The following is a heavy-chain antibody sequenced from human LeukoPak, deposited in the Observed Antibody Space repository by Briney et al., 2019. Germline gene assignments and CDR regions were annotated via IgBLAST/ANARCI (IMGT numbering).Heavy chain of an antibody. D-gene: IGHD2-2*01. Sequence: GGSLRLSCAASGFTFSNYAMSWVRQAPGKGLEWVSVIYSGGSTYYADSVKGRFTISRDNSKNTLYLQMNSLRAEDTAVYYCASGGDCSSTSCHAVDYWGQGTLVTVSS. J-gene: IGHJ4*02. CDR2: IYSGGST. CDR1: GFTFSNYA. V-gene: IGHV3-53*01. CDR3: ASGGDCSSTSCHAVDY.